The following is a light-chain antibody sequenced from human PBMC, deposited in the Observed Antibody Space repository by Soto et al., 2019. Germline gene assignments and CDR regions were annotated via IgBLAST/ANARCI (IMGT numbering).Light chain of an antibody. CDR2: WAS. Sequence: DIVMTQSPDSLAVSLGERATINCRSSQSVLYSSNNKDTIAWYQQKPGQPPRLLIYWASTRESGVPDRFSGSGSGTDFTLTISSLQAEDVAVYYCQQYYDLLTSGGGTKVEIK. V-gene: IGKV4-1*01. CDR1: QSVLYSSNNKDT. CDR3: QQYYDLLT. J-gene: IGKJ4*01.